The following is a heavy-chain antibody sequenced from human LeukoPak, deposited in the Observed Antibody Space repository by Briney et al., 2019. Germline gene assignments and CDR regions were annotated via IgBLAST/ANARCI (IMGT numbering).Heavy chain of an antibody. CDR3: ARDGGVGATTQYAFDI. D-gene: IGHD1-26*01. J-gene: IGHJ3*02. Sequence: SETLSLTCTVSGGSISSYYWSWIRQPPGKGLEWIGYIYYSGSTNYNPSLKSRVTISVDTSKNQFSLKLSSVTAADTAVYYCARDGGVGATTQYAFDIWGQGTMVTVSS. CDR2: IYYSGST. CDR1: GGSISSYY. V-gene: IGHV4-59*01.